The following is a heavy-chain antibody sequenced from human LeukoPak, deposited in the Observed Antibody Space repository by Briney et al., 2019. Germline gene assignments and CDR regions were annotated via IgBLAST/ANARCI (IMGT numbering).Heavy chain of an antibody. Sequence: GGSLRLSCAASGFIFSNYVMTWVRQAPGKGLEWVSAISGSGGSTYYADSVKGRFTISRDNSKNTLYLQMNSLRAEDTAVYYCAKDSSSGWYGFDYWGQGTLVTVSS. CDR2: ISGSGGST. CDR3: AKDSSSGWYGFDY. D-gene: IGHD6-19*01. CDR1: GFIFSNYV. V-gene: IGHV3-23*01. J-gene: IGHJ4*02.